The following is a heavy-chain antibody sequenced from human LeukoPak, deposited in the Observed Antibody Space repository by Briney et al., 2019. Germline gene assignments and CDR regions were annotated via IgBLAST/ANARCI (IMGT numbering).Heavy chain of an antibody. Sequence: RASVKVSCKASGYTFTGYYVHWARQAPGQGLEWMGWINPNSGGTNYAQKFQGRVTMTRDTSISTAYMELSRLRSDDTAVYYCAREGYDSSGQVDYWGQGTLVTVSS. V-gene: IGHV1-2*02. CDR3: AREGYDSSGQVDY. J-gene: IGHJ4*02. CDR2: INPNSGGT. CDR1: GYTFTGYY. D-gene: IGHD3-22*01.